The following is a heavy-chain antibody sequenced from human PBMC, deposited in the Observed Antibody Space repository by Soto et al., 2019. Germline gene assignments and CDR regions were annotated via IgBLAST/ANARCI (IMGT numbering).Heavy chain of an antibody. CDR3: ARHSGRYYDSSGYVDY. J-gene: IGHJ4*02. Sequence: PGESLKISCKGSGYSFTSYWIGWVRQMPGKGLEWMGIIYPGDSDTRYSPSFQGQVTISADKSISTAYLQWSSLKASDTAMYYCARHSGRYYDSSGYVDYWGQGTLATVSS. CDR1: GYSFTSYW. D-gene: IGHD3-22*01. CDR2: IYPGDSDT. V-gene: IGHV5-51*01.